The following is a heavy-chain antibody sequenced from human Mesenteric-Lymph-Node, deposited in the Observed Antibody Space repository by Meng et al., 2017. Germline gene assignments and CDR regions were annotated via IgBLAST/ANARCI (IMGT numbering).Heavy chain of an antibody. Sequence: LVEAGGGVVCPGGSLRLSCAASGFTFRRYTMTWVRQAPGKGLEWISSISSSSNYIYYSDSMRGRVTISRDNVENSLHLQVNSLRAEDTAVYYCARISESRFDPWGRGTLVTVSS. CDR2: ISSSSNYI. CDR1: GFTFRRYT. V-gene: IGHV3-21*01. CDR3: ARISESRFDP. J-gene: IGHJ5*02. D-gene: IGHD2/OR15-2a*01.